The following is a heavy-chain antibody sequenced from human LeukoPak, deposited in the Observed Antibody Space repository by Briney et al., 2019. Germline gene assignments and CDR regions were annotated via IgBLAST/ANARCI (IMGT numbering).Heavy chain of an antibody. J-gene: IGHJ5*02. Sequence: PGGSLRLSCAASGFTFSSYSMNWVRQAPGEGLEWVSSISSSSIYIYYADSVKGRFTISRDNAKNSLYLQMNSLRAEDTAVYYFSRAVGAGYCSSTSRYINWFDPWGQGTLVTVSS. CDR1: GFTFSSYS. V-gene: IGHV3-21*01. CDR2: ISSSSIYI. CDR3: SRAVGAGYCSSTSRYINWFDP. D-gene: IGHD2-2*03.